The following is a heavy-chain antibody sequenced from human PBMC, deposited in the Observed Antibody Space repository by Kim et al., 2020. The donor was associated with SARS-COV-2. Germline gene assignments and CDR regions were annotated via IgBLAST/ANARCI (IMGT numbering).Heavy chain of an antibody. Sequence: GGSLRLSCAASGFTFSSYGMHWVRQAPGKGLEWVAVIWYDGSNKYYADSVKGRFTISRDNSKNTLYLQMNSLRAEDTAVYYCARDIHLLTGYYNPHYYYGMDVWGQGTTVTVSS. CDR2: IWYDGSNK. J-gene: IGHJ6*02. CDR1: GFTFSSYG. D-gene: IGHD3-9*01. V-gene: IGHV3-33*01. CDR3: ARDIHLLTGYYNPHYYYGMDV.